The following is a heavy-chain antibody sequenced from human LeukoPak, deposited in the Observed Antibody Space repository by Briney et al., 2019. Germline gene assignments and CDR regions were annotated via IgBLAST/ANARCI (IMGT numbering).Heavy chain of an antibody. J-gene: IGHJ4*02. Sequence: ASVKVSCKASGYTFTGYYMHWVRQAPGQGLEWMGWINPNSGGTNYAQKFQGRVTMTRDMSTSTVYMELSSLRSEDTAVYYCASSPNGPGYSYDKTGFDYWGQGTLVTVSS. CDR2: INPNSGGT. CDR1: GYTFTGYY. V-gene: IGHV1-2*02. D-gene: IGHD5-18*01. CDR3: ASSPNGPGYSYDKTGFDY.